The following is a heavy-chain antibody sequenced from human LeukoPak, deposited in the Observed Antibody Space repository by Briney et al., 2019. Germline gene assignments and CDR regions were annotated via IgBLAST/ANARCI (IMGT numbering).Heavy chain of an antibody. V-gene: IGHV4-61*02. CDR2: IYTSGST. CDR3: ARDPSPYSSSYGGFDP. CDR1: GGSISSGTYY. J-gene: IGHJ5*02. Sequence: SETLSLTCTVSGGSISSGTYYWSWIRQPAGKGLEWIGRIYTSGSTNYNPSLKSRVTISVDTSKNQFSLKLSSVTAADTAVYYCARDPSPYSSSYGGFDPWGQGTLVTVSS. D-gene: IGHD6-13*01.